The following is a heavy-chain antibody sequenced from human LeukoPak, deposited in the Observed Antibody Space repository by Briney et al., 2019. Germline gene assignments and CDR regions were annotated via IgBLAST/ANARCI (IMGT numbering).Heavy chain of an antibody. Sequence: GGSLRLSCAASGFTFSSYGMHWVRQAPGKGPEWVAFIRYDGSNKYYADSVKGRFTISRDNSKNTLYLQMNSLRAEDTAVYYCAKAGYCSSTSCYTNYYYYYMDVWGKGTTVTVSS. D-gene: IGHD2-2*02. J-gene: IGHJ6*03. V-gene: IGHV3-30*02. CDR2: IRYDGSNK. CDR3: AKAGYCSSTSCYTNYYYYYMDV. CDR1: GFTFSSYG.